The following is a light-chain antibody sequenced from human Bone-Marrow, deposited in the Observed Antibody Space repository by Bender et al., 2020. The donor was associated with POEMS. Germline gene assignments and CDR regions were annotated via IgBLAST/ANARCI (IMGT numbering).Light chain of an antibody. V-gene: IGLV1-40*01. Sequence: QSVLTQPPSVSGAPGQRVTISCTGSSANIGAGSDVYWFQHLPGVAPKLLIYANSIRPSGVPDRFSGSKSGNTVSLTISGLQLEDEADYYCCSFVTTTTSFYVFGTGTKVTVL. CDR2: ANS. J-gene: IGLJ1*01. CDR1: SANIGAGSD. CDR3: CSFVTTTTSFYV.